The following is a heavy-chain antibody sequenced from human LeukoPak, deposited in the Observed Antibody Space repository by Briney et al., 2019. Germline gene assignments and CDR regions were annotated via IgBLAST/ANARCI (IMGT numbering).Heavy chain of an antibody. V-gene: IGHV1-69*13. CDR2: IIPIFGTA. D-gene: IGHD5-24*01. J-gene: IGHJ3*02. CDR3: ARERAHRWLHGLEDAFDI. Sequence: SVKVSCKASGGTFSSYAISWVRQAPGQGLEWMGGIIPIFGTANYAQKFQGRVTITADESTSTAYMELRSLRSDDTAVYYCARERAHRWLHGLEDAFDIWSQGTMVTVSS. CDR1: GGTFSSYA.